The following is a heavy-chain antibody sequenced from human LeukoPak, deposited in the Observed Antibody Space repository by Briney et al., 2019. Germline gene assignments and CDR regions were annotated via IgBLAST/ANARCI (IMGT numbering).Heavy chain of an antibody. CDR3: ARDLQYYYDSSGYSRGDAFDI. CDR1: GFTFSSYS. V-gene: IGHV3-48*01. J-gene: IGHJ3*02. CDR2: ISSSSSTI. Sequence: GGSLRLSCAASGFTFSSYSMNWVRQAPGKGLEWVSYISSSSSTIYYADSVKGRFTISRDNAKNSLYLQMSSLRAEDTAVYYCARDLQYYYDSSGYSRGDAFDIWGQGTMVTVSS. D-gene: IGHD3-22*01.